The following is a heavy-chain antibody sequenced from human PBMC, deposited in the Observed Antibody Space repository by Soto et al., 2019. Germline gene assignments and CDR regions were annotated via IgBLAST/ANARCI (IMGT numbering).Heavy chain of an antibody. V-gene: IGHV4-39*01. CDR3: ARPATYYYDSSGCGPFDY. CDR2: IYYSGST. J-gene: IGHJ4*02. Sequence: PSETLSLTCTVSGGSISSSSYYWGWIRQPPGKGLEWIGSIYYSGSTYYNPSLKSRVTISVDTSKNQFSLKLSSVTAADTAVYYCARPATYYYDSSGCGPFDYWGQGTLVTAPQ. D-gene: IGHD3-22*01. CDR1: GGSISSSSYY.